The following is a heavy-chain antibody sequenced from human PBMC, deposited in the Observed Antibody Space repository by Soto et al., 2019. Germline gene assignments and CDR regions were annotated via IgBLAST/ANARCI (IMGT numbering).Heavy chain of an antibody. Sequence: SETLALPFAVSGGSMTTAGYSWSWIRQPPGKALEWIGYVYHTGNAYPKPSLKSRVTISLDRSKNQFSLKMTSVTAADTALYYCASRPFYYYGLDVWGQGTTVPVS. CDR2: VYHTGNA. V-gene: IGHV4-30-2*01. J-gene: IGHJ6*02. CDR1: GGSMTTAGYS. CDR3: ASRPFYYYGLDV.